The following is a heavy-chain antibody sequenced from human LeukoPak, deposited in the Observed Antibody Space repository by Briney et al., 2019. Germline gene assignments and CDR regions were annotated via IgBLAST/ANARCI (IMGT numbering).Heavy chain of an antibody. CDR2: ISYDGSNK. J-gene: IGHJ4*02. V-gene: IGHV3-30*03. Sequence: GRSLRLSCAASGFTFSSYGMHWVRQAPGKGLEWVAVISYDGSNKYYADSVKGRFTISRDNAKNSLYLQMNSLRAEDTAVYYCARVESSGSGHDYWGQGTLVTVSS. D-gene: IGHD6-19*01. CDR1: GFTFSSYG. CDR3: ARVESSGSGHDY.